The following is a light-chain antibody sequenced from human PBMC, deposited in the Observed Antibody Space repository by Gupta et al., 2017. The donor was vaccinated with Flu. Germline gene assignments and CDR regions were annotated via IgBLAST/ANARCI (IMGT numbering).Light chain of an antibody. Sequence: GERATLSCRASQSVSSNLAWYQQKPGQAPRLLIYGASTRATGIPARFSGSGSGTEFTLTISSLQSEDFAVYYCQQYNNWPLTFGPGTKVDIK. V-gene: IGKV3-15*01. CDR3: QQYNNWPLT. J-gene: IGKJ3*01. CDR2: GAS. CDR1: QSVSSN.